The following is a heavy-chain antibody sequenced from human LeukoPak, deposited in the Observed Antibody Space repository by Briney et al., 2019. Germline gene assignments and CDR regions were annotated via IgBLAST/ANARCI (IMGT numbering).Heavy chain of an antibody. D-gene: IGHD3-16*02. CDR2: MYHSGST. CDR3: ARDYIWGSYRYTEGFRFDY. V-gene: IGHV4-38-2*02. Sequence: SETLSLTCTVSGGSISSYYWNWIRQPPGKGLEWIGSMYHSGSTYYNPSLKSRVTISVDTSKNQFSLKLSSVTAADTAVYYCARDYIWGSYRYTEGFRFDYWGQGTLVTVSS. J-gene: IGHJ4*02. CDR1: GGSISSYY.